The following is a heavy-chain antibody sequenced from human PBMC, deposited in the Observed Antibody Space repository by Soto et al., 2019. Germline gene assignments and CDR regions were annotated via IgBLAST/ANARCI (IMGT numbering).Heavy chain of an antibody. Sequence: EVQLLDSGGGLVQPGGSLRLSCAASGFTFSNYAMTWVRQGPGKGLEWVSGISGSGGRSYYADSVKGRFTISRDNSKITLYLQMNSLRAEDTAVYYCAKAYFVWSSEQPYYFDYWGQGTLVTVYS. V-gene: IGHV3-23*01. D-gene: IGHD3-16*01. J-gene: IGHJ4*02. CDR2: ISGSGGRS. CDR1: GFTFSNYA. CDR3: AKAYFVWSSEQPYYFDY.